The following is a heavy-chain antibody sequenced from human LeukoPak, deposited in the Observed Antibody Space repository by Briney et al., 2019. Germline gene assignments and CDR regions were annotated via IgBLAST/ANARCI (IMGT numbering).Heavy chain of an antibody. J-gene: IGHJ4*02. CDR2: IIPIFGTA. CDR3: ARDLGYCSGGSCYGDY. D-gene: IGHD2-15*01. V-gene: IGHV1-69*13. Sequence: SVKVSCKASGGTFISYAISWVRQAPGQGIEWMGGIIPIFGTANYAQKFQGRVTITADESTSTAYMELSSLRSEDTAVYYCARDLGYCSGGSCYGDYWGQGTLVTVSS. CDR1: GGTFISYA.